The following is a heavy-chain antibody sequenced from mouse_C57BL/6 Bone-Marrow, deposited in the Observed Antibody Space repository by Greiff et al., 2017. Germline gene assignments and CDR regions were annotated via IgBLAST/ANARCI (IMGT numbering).Heavy chain of an antibody. Sequence: EVKLVESGGGLVQPGGSLKLSCAASGFTFSDYYMYWVRQTPEKRLEWVAYISNGGGSTYYPDTVKGRFTISRDNAKNTLYLQMSRLKSEDTAMYYCARRGDYGVDYWGQGTTLTVSS. D-gene: IGHD2-4*01. J-gene: IGHJ2*01. CDR2: ISNGGGST. CDR1: GFTFSDYY. V-gene: IGHV5-12*01. CDR3: ARRGDYGVDY.